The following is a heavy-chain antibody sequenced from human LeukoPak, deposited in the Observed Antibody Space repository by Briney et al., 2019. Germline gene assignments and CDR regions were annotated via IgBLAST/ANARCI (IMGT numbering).Heavy chain of an antibody. CDR3: AGDRTVVRGGSVRGGADY. V-gene: IGHV4-38-2*02. CDR2: IYHSGST. Sequence: SETLCLTCTVSGYSLSSGYYWGWIRQPPGKGLGWIGSIYHSGSTYYNPSLKSRVTISVDTSTNPFSMKLSSVTATDTAVYYCAGDRTVVRGGSVRGGADYWGQGTLVTVSS. CDR1: GYSLSSGYY. D-gene: IGHD3-10*01. J-gene: IGHJ4*02.